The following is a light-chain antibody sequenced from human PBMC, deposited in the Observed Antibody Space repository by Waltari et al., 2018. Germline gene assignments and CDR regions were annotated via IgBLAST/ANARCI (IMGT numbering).Light chain of an antibody. Sequence: QSALTQPPSVSGSPGQSVTISCTGTSSDVGGYDRVSWYQQPPGTAPKLLIYEVNNRPAGVPDRFSGSKSGNTASLTISGLQAEDEADYYCSSYTINNTVLFGGGTTLTVL. CDR1: SSDVGGYDR. J-gene: IGLJ2*01. CDR2: EVN. CDR3: SSYTINNTVL. V-gene: IGLV2-18*02.